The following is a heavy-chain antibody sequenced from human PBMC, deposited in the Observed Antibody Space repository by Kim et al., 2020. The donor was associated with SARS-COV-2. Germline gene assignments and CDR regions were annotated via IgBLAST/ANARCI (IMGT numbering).Heavy chain of an antibody. J-gene: IGHJ5*02. Sequence: SETLSLTCTVSGGSISSSSYYWGWIRQPPGKGLEWIGSIYYSGSTYYNPSLKSRVTISVDTSKNQFSLKLSSVTAADTAVYYCARHGSSSQGLEGWFDPWGQGTLVTVSS. V-gene: IGHV4-39*01. D-gene: IGHD6-13*01. CDR1: GGSISSSSYY. CDR2: IYYSGST. CDR3: ARHGSSSQGLEGWFDP.